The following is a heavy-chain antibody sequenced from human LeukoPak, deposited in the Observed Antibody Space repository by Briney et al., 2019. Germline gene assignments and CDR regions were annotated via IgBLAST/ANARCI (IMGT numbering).Heavy chain of an antibody. Sequence: ASVKVSRKASGYTFTSYYMHWVRQAPGQGLEWMGIINPSGGSTSYAQKFQGRVTMTRDTSTSTVYMELSSLRSEDTAVYYCARENIGGYSYGYYFGYWGQGTLVTVSS. J-gene: IGHJ4*02. CDR2: INPSGGST. CDR3: ARENIGGYSYGYYFGY. D-gene: IGHD5-18*01. CDR1: GYTFTSYY. V-gene: IGHV1-46*01.